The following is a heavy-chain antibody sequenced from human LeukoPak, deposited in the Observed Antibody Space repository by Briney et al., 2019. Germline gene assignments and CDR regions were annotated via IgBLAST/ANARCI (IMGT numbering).Heavy chain of an antibody. Sequence: PGGSLRLSCAASGFTFSSFWMIWVRQAPGKGLEWVGFIRSKAYGETADYAASVKGRFTISRDDSKAIAYLQMNSLKTEDTAVYHCTRDRGAYNLYDYWGQGTLVTVSS. D-gene: IGHD1-1*01. CDR3: TRDRGAYNLYDY. CDR1: GFTFSSFW. J-gene: IGHJ4*02. CDR2: IRSKAYGETA. V-gene: IGHV3-49*04.